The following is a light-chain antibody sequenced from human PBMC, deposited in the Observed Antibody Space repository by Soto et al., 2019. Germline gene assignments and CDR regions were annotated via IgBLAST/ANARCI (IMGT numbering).Light chain of an antibody. J-gene: IGKJ1*01. CDR3: LQHNSSPWT. CDR2: AAS. CDR1: QGIGDD. Sequence: DIQMTQSPSSLSASVGDRVIITCRASQGIGDDLGWYQQKPGKAPKRLIYAASSLQSGVPSRFSGSRSATDFTRTISSLQPDDFASYYRLQHNSSPWTFGPGTKAEVK. V-gene: IGKV1-17*01.